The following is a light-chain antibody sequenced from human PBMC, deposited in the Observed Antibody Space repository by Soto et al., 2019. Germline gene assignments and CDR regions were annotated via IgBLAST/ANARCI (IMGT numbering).Light chain of an antibody. J-gene: IGKJ5*01. CDR2: LGS. CDR3: LHARGVPVT. CDR1: RSLLHSNGYNY. V-gene: IGKV2-28*01. Sequence: DIVMTQSPLSLPVTPGEPASISCRSSRSLLHSNGYNYLDWYLQKAGQSPRLLIYLGSNRASGVPDRFSGSGSGADFTLTISRVEAEDVGLYYCLHARGVPVTFGQGTRLEIK.